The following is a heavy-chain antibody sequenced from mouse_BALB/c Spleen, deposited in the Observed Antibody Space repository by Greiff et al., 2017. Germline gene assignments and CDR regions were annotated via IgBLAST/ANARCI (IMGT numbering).Heavy chain of an antibody. D-gene: IGHD3-1*01. CDR2: IYPGSGST. V-gene: IGHV1S22*01. CDR3: TRRSSGYYFDY. J-gene: IGHJ2*01. Sequence: LQQPGSELVRPGASVKLSCKASGYTFTSYWMHWVKQRHGQGLEWIGNIYPGSGSTNYDEKFKSKGTLTVDTSSSTAYMHLSSLTSEDSAVYYCTRRSSGYYFDYWGQGTTLTVAS. CDR1: GYTFTSYW.